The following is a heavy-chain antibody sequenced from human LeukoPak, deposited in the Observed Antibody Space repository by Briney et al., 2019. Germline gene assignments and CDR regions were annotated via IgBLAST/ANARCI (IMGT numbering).Heavy chain of an antibody. CDR1: GFTFSTYW. J-gene: IGHJ6*03. CDR3: AKEAHYYGSVKPCHMDV. CDR2: IKQDGSEK. Sequence: GGSLRLSCAASGFTFSTYWMSWVRQAPGKGLEWVANIKQDGSEKYYVDSVKGRFTISRDNAKNSLYLQMNSLRAEDTAVYYCAKEAHYYGSVKPCHMDVWGKGTTVTISS. V-gene: IGHV3-7*01. D-gene: IGHD3-10*01.